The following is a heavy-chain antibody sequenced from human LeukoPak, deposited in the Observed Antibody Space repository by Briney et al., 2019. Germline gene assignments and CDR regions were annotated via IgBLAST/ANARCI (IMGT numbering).Heavy chain of an antibody. CDR3: ARDPSLSSSWHKYFDY. CDR2: ISSSSSYI. D-gene: IGHD6-13*01. CDR1: GFTFSSYS. V-gene: IGHV3-21*01. J-gene: IGHJ4*02. Sequence: PGGSLRLSCAASGFTFSSYSMNWVRQAPGKGLEWVSPISSSSSYIYYADSVKGRFTISRDNAKNSLYLQMNSLRAEDTAVYYCARDPSLSSSWHKYFDYWGQGTLVTVSS.